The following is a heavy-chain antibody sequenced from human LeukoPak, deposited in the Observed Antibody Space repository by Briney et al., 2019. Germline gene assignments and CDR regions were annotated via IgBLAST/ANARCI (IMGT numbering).Heavy chain of an antibody. Sequence: SQTLSLTCAISGDSVSNNDAAWNWIRQSPSRGLEWLGRTYYRSKWSNDYAVSVKSRITINPDTTKNQFSLQLRSVTPDDTAVYYCARQSLGYVDYWGQGSRVTVSS. CDR1: GDSVSNNDAA. D-gene: IGHD2-15*01. CDR2: TYYRSKWSN. CDR3: ARQSLGYVDY. J-gene: IGHJ4*02. V-gene: IGHV6-1*01.